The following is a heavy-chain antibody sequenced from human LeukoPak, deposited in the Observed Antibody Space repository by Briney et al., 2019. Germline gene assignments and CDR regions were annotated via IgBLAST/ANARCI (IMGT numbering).Heavy chain of an antibody. J-gene: IGHJ4*02. CDR1: GFTLSTYA. D-gene: IGHD3-22*01. V-gene: IGHV3-23*01. CDR2: ISGSGGST. Sequence: GGSLRLSCAASGFTLSTYAMSWVRQAPGKGLEWVSGISGSGGSTFYADSVKGRFTISRGNSKNTLYLQMNSLRAEDTAVYYCAKDRAYYSDSSGYYLVRAYDYWGQGTLVTVSS. CDR3: AKDRAYYSDSSGYYLVRAYDY.